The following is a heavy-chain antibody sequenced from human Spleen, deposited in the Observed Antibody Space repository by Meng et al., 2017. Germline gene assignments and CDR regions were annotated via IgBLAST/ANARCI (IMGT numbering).Heavy chain of an antibody. D-gene: IGHD1-26*01. CDR1: GGSISSSGFY. J-gene: IGHJ5*02. Sequence: SETLSLTCTVSGGSISSSGFYWTWIRQCPGKGLEWIGYIYYSGSTYYNPSLKSRVTISVDTSKNQFSLKLSSVTAADTAVYYCARWYSGSYDTWGQGTLVTVSS. V-gene: IGHV4-31*02. CDR2: IYYSGST. CDR3: ARWYSGSYDT.